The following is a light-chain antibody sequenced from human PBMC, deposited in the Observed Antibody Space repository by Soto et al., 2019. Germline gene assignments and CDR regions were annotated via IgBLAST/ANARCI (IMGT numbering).Light chain of an antibody. J-gene: IGKJ2*01. CDR1: QGISTH. CDR2: AAS. V-gene: IGKV1-16*01. CDR3: QQYNSYPYT. Sequence: DIQMTQSPSSLSAFVGDGVTITCRASQGISTHLAWFQQRPGKAPKSLIYAASSLHSGVPSRFSGSGSGTEFTLTISSLQPDDFATYYCQQYNSYPYTFGQGTKVDIK.